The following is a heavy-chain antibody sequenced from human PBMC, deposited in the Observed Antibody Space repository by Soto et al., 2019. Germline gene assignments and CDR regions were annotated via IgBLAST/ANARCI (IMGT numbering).Heavy chain of an antibody. CDR3: AKDIALVRGVIIDMDV. CDR2: ISYDGSNK. Sequence: QVQLVESGGGVVQPGRSLRLSCAASGFTFSNYGMHWVRQAPGKGLEWVAVISYDGSNKYYADSVKGRFTISRDNSKNTLSLQMNSLRDEDTAVYYCAKDIALVRGVIIDMDVWGKGTTVTVSS. D-gene: IGHD3-10*01. CDR1: GFTFSNYG. V-gene: IGHV3-30*18. J-gene: IGHJ6*04.